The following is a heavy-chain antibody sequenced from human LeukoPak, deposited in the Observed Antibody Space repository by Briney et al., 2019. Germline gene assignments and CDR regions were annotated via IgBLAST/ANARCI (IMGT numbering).Heavy chain of an antibody. J-gene: IGHJ4*02. CDR2: IYPGDSDT. CDR3: ARGLGPTARFDY. V-gene: IGHV5-51*01. CDR1: GYIFSIYW. D-gene: IGHD3-16*01. Sequence: GESLKISCKGSGYIFSIYWIAWVRQMPGKGLEWMGIIYPGDSDTRYSPSSQGQVTISADKSINTAYLQWSSLKASDTAIYYCARGLGPTARFDYWGQGTLVTVSS.